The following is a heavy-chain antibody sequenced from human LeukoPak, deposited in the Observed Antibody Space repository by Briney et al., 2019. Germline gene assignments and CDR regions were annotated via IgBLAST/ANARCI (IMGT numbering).Heavy chain of an antibody. Sequence: GGSLTLFCGVSGYSYNTNHMSWAPRARGGGVEWVSDFYSGGSTYYGDSVKGRFTISRDTSKNTLYLQMNSLRSEDTAVYYCARANYDTWGQGILVTVSS. CDR2: FYSGGST. J-gene: IGHJ4*02. V-gene: IGHV3-53*01. CDR3: ARANYDT. D-gene: IGHD3-22*01. CDR1: GYSYNTNH.